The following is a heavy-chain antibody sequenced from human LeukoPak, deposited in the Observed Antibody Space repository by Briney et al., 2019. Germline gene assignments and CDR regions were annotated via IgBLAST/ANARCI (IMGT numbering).Heavy chain of an antibody. D-gene: IGHD7-27*01. CDR3: STDILETNWGGY. CDR2: IKSKTDGGTT. CDR1: GFTFSNAW. J-gene: IGHJ4*02. Sequence: GGSLRLPCAASGFTFSNAWMSWVRQAPGKGLEWVSRIKSKTDGGTTHYAAPVKGRFTISRDDSKDTLYLQVNSLKTEDTAVYYCSTDILETNWGGYWGQGTLVTVSS. V-gene: IGHV3-15*01.